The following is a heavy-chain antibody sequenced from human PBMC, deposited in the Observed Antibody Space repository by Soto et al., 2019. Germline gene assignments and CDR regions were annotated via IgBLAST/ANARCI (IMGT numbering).Heavy chain of an antibody. J-gene: IGHJ6*01. CDR2: IMSDGSGT. D-gene: IGHD5-18*01. CDR1: GLTFSSYW. Sequence: EVQLVESGGGLVQPGGSPSLSCAASGLTFSSYWLHWVRQGPGEGLVWVSRIMSDGSGTTYADSVKGRFTISTDNAKNTLYLQMTSLRAESTAVFHCASSRGSGGGGYNMDVWWQGTRVTVSS. V-gene: IGHV3-74*01. CDR3: ASSRGSGGGGYNMDV.